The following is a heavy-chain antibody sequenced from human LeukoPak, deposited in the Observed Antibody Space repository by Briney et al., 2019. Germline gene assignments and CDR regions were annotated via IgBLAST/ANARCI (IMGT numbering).Heavy chain of an antibody. CDR1: GFTFSSNW. CDR3: VRDLGGRSGH. Sequence: GGSLRPSCAASGFTFSSNWMHWVRQAPGKGLVWVSRINEDGSTTNYADSVKGRSTIFRDNAKNTLYLQMNSLRAEDTAAYYCVRDLGGRSGHWGQGTLVTVSS. J-gene: IGHJ4*02. D-gene: IGHD1-26*01. V-gene: IGHV3-74*01. CDR2: INEDGSTT.